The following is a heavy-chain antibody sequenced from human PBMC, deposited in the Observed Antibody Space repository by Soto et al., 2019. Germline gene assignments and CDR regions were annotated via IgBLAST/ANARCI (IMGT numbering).Heavy chain of an antibody. J-gene: IGHJ4*02. CDR1: GGSFSGYY. V-gene: IGHV4-34*01. Sequence: SETLSLTCAVYGGSFSGYYWSWIRQPPGKGLEWIGEINHSGSTNYNPSLKSRVNISVDTSKNQFSLKLSSVTAADTAVYYCARGGVDTMVRGGPNFDYWGQGTLVTVSS. CDR2: INHSGST. CDR3: ARGGVDTMVRGGPNFDY. D-gene: IGHD3-10*01.